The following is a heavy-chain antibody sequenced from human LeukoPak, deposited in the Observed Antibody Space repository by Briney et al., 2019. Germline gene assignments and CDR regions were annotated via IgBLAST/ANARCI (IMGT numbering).Heavy chain of an antibody. CDR3: ASVLRYFDWPNAFDI. CDR2: IYPGDSDT. V-gene: IGHV5-51*01. CDR1: GYSFTSYW. J-gene: IGHJ3*02. Sequence: GESLKISCKGSGYSFTSYWIGWVRQMPGKGPEWMGIIYPGDSDTRYSPSFQGQVTISADKSISTAYLQWSSLKASDTAMYYCASVLRYFDWPNAFDIWGQGTMVTVSS. D-gene: IGHD3-9*01.